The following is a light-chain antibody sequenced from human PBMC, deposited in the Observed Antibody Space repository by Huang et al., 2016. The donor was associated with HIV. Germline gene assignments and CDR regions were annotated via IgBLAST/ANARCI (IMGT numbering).Light chain of an antibody. CDR2: GAS. V-gene: IGKV3-15*01. Sequence: EIVMTQSPATLSVSPGERATLSCRASQSVSSNLVWYQQKPGQAPRLLIYGASTRATGVPARFSGSGSGTEVTLTISSLQSEDFAVYYCQQYNNWPLTFGGGTKVEIK. J-gene: IGKJ4*01. CDR3: QQYNNWPLT. CDR1: QSVSSN.